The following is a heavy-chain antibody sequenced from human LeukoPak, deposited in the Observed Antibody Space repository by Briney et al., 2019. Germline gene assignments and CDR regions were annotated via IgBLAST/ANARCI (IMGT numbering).Heavy chain of an antibody. Sequence: SETLSLTCAVYGGSFSGYYWSWIRQPPGKGLEWIGEINHSGSTNYNPSLKSRVTMSVDTSKNQFSLKLSSVTAADTAVYYCARGDGDGAIDPWGQGTLVTVSS. V-gene: IGHV4-34*01. J-gene: IGHJ5*02. D-gene: IGHD3-10*01. CDR1: GGSFSGYY. CDR2: INHSGST. CDR3: ARGDGDGAIDP.